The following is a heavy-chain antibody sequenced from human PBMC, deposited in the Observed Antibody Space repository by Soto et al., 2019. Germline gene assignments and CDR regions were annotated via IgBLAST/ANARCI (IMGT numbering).Heavy chain of an antibody. Sequence: PGASLKISCKGSGYSFTSYWISWVRQMPGKGLEWMGRIDPSDSYTNYSPSFQGHVTISADKSISTAHLQWSSLKASDTAMYYCARLQGEAGDNDLPFDCGAQGPLGTV. D-gene: IGHD1-1*01. CDR2: IDPSDSYT. V-gene: IGHV5-10-1*01. CDR1: GYSFTSYW. J-gene: IGHJ4*02. CDR3: ARLQGEAGDNDLPFDC.